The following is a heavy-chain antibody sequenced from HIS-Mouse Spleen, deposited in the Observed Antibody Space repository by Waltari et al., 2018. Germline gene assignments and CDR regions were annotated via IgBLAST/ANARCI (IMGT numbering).Heavy chain of an antibody. Sequence: QVQLVESGGGVVQPGRSLRLSCAASGFTFSSYGMHWVRQAPGKGLEGVEVISMDGSNKYYADSVKGRFTISRDNSKNTLYLQMNSLRAEDTAVYYCAKEYSSSHNWFDPWGQGTLVTVSS. CDR1: GFTFSSYG. D-gene: IGHD6-13*01. J-gene: IGHJ5*02. CDR2: ISMDGSNK. V-gene: IGHV3-30*18. CDR3: AKEYSSSHNWFDP.